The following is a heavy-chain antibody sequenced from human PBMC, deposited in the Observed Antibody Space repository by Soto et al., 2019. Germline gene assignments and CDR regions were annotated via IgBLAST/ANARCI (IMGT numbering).Heavy chain of an antibody. Sequence: EVQLVESGGGLVKPGGSLRLSCAASGFTFSSYSMNWVRQAPGKGLEWVSSISSSSSYIYYADSVKGRFTISRDNAKNSLYLQMNSLRAEDTAVYYCARESGSYFLGLAYWGQGTLVTVCS. CDR2: ISSSSSYI. J-gene: IGHJ4*02. CDR1: GFTFSSYS. V-gene: IGHV3-21*01. D-gene: IGHD1-26*01. CDR3: ARESGSYFLGLAY.